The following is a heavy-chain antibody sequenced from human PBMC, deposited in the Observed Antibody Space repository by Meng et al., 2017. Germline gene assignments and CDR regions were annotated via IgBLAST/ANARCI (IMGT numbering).Heavy chain of an antibody. CDR1: GGTFSSYA. Sequence: VQLVQSGAEVEKSGSSVKVSCKASGGTFSSYAISWVRQAPGKGLEWMGGIIPICATANYAQKFQGRVTITADESTSTAYMEMSSLRSEDTAVYYCAKEVDNWFDPWGQGTLVTVSS. CDR3: AKEVDNWFDP. J-gene: IGHJ5*02. V-gene: IGHV1-69*01. CDR2: IIPICATA. D-gene: IGHD2-15*01.